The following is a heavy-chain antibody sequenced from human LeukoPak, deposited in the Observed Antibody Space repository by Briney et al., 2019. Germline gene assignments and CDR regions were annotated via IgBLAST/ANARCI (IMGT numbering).Heavy chain of an antibody. CDR1: GGSFSGYY. V-gene: IGHV4-34*01. J-gene: IGHJ6*02. D-gene: IGHD6-13*01. Sequence: SETLSLTCAVYGGSFSGYYWSWIRQPPGKGLEWIGEINHSGSTNYNPSLKGRVTISVDTSKNQFSLKLSSVTAADTAVYYCARGGASGTGYSSSWYARYYYYYGMDVWGQGTTVTVSS. CDR2: INHSGST. CDR3: ARGGASGTGYSSSWYARYYYYYGMDV.